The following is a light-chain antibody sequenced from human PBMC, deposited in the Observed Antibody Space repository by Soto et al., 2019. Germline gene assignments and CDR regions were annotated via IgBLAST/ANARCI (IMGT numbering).Light chain of an antibody. Sequence: EIVMTQSPLSLPVTPGEPASISCRSSQSLLHSDGYSYLDWYLQKPGQSPQLLIYLGSNRASGVPDRFSGSGSGTDFTLKISRVEAEDVGVYYCMQALDAPLTFGGGTKVEIK. CDR3: MQALDAPLT. V-gene: IGKV2-28*01. J-gene: IGKJ4*01. CDR2: LGS. CDR1: QSLLHSDGYSY.